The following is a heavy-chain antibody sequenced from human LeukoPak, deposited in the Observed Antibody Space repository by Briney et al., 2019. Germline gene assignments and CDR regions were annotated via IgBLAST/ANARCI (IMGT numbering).Heavy chain of an antibody. CDR2: INHSGNT. V-gene: IGHV4-34*01. Sequence: SETLSLTCAVYGGSFSGYYWSWIRQPPGKGLEWIGEINHSGNTNYNPSLKSRVTISVDTSKNQFSLKLSSVTAADTAVYYCARGRRPRYCSGGSCKLKLYYYMDVWGKGTTVTVSS. D-gene: IGHD2-15*01. CDR1: GGSFSGYY. CDR3: ARGRRPRYCSGGSCKLKLYYYMDV. J-gene: IGHJ6*03.